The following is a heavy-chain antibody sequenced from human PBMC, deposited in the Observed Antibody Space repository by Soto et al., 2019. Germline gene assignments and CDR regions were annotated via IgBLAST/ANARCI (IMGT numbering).Heavy chain of an antibody. CDR1: GFTFSSYA. D-gene: IGHD3-3*01. CDR3: ARETYYDFWSGPYYGMDV. J-gene: IGHJ6*02. Sequence: QVQLVESGGGVVQPGRSLRLSCAASGFTFSSYAMHWVRQAPGKGLEWVAVISYDGSNKYYADSVKGRFTISRDNSKNTLYLQMNSLRADDTAVYYCARETYYDFWSGPYYGMDVWGQGTTVAVS. CDR2: ISYDGSNK. V-gene: IGHV3-30-3*01.